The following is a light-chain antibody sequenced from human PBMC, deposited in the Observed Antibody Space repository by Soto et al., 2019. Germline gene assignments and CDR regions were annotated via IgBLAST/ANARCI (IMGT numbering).Light chain of an antibody. Sequence: IVLTQSPVTLSLSPGERATLSCRASQGVNSTYVAWYQQKPGQAHRLLIYAASIQATGIPDRFSGSGSGTYFILTISRLEPEDFVLYYCQHYGSSFTFGPGTKVDIK. CDR3: QHYGSSFT. V-gene: IGKV3-20*01. CDR1: QGVNSTY. CDR2: AAS. J-gene: IGKJ3*01.